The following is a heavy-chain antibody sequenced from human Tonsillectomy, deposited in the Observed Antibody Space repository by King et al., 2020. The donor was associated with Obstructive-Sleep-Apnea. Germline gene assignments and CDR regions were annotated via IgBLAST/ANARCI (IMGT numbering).Heavy chain of an antibody. D-gene: IGHD6-19*01. V-gene: IGHV3-11*01. J-gene: IGHJ6*02. CDR3: VRLVARFSSGWGGMEV. CDR2: ISSSGNPI. Sequence: VQLVESGGTLVKPGGSLRLSCAASGFTFGDYYMSWVRQAPGKGLEWISYISSSGNPIPYSDSVKGRFTNSRDNAELSLHLHMNSPRAEDTAGYYWVRLVARFSSGWGGMEVWGQGTTVTVSS. CDR1: GFTFGDYY.